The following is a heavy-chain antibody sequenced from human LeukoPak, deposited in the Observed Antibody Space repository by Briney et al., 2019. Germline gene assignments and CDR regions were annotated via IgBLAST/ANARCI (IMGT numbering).Heavy chain of an antibody. Sequence: PGGSLRLSCEASGFTFSNFWMHWVRQVPGKGLLWVSRINGDGSSTSYADPVKGRFTISRDNAKNTLYLQMNSLGVEDTAVYYCARGSDIAAAVKIYGSEFWGQGTLVTVSS. CDR3: ARGSDIAAAVKIYGSEF. D-gene: IGHD6-13*01. CDR2: INGDGSST. V-gene: IGHV3-74*01. J-gene: IGHJ4*02. CDR1: GFTFSNFW.